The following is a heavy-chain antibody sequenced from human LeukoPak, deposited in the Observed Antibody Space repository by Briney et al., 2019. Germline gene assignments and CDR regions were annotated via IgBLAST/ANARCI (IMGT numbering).Heavy chain of an antibody. V-gene: IGHV4-59*01. CDR3: ARIGHEDYYFDY. CDR2: IYYSGST. Sequence: PSETLSLTCTVSGGSISSYYWTWIRQPPGKGLEWIGYIYYSGSTNYNPSLKSRVTISVDTSKNQFSLKLSSVTAADTAVYYCARIGHEDYYFDYWGQGTLVTVSS. J-gene: IGHJ4*02. CDR1: GGSISSYY.